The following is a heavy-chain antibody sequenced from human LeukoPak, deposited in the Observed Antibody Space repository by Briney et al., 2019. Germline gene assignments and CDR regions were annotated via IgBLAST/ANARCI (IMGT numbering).Heavy chain of an antibody. CDR1: GGSISSGSYC. Sequence: KPSQTLSLTCTVSGGSISSGSYCWRWIRQPAGKGLEWIGRIYTSGSTNYNPSLKSRVTISVDTSKNQFSLKLSSVTAADTAVYYCARITEYKKNNRFGYHYYYMDVWGKGTTVTVSS. V-gene: IGHV4-61*02. CDR2: IYTSGST. J-gene: IGHJ6*03. D-gene: IGHD1/OR15-1a*01. CDR3: ARITEYKKNNRFGYHYYYMDV.